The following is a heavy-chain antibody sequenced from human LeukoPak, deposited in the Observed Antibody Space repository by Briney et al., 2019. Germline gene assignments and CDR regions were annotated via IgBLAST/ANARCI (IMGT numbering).Heavy chain of an antibody. J-gene: IGHJ3*02. D-gene: IGHD4-17*01. V-gene: IGHV3-74*01. CDR2: INSDGSST. CDR1: GFTFSSNW. CDR3: ARVDYGDYVAAVDI. Sequence: GGSLRLSCAASGFTFSSNWMHWVRQTPGKGLVWVSRINSDGSSTSYAESVQGRFTISRDNAKNTLYLQMNSLRVEDTAVYYCARVDYGDYVAAVDIWGQGTSVTVFS.